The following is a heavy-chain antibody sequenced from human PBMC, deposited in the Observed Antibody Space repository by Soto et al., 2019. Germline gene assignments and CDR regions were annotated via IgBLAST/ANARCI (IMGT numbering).Heavy chain of an antibody. J-gene: IGHJ5*02. Sequence: SETLSLTCTVSGGSVSSGDYYWSWIRQPPGKGLEWIGYIYYSGSTNYNPSLKSRVSISLDTSKNQFSLRLTSVTAADTAVYYCARIPVDTYMINWFDPWGQGTLVTVPQ. CDR2: IYYSGST. D-gene: IGHD5-18*01. V-gene: IGHV4-61*08. CDR3: ARIPVDTYMINWFDP. CDR1: GGSVSSGDYY.